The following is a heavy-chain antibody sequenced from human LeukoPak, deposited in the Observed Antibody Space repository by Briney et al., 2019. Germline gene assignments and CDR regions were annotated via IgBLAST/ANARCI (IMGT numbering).Heavy chain of an antibody. CDR2: IFYSGST. D-gene: IGHD3-22*01. J-gene: IGHJ5*02. CDR1: GGSITPYY. Sequence: SETLSLTCSVSGGSITPYYWRWIRQPPGKGLEWIGYIFYSGSTNFNPSLKSRVTMSVDTSKNQFSLNLSSVTAADTAVYYCARGRGSSGYYHEGEWFDPWGQGTLVTVSS. V-gene: IGHV4-59*01. CDR3: ARGRGSSGYYHEGEWFDP.